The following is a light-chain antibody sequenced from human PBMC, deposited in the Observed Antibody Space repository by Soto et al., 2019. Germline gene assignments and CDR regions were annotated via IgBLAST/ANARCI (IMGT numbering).Light chain of an antibody. CDR2: GAS. J-gene: IGKJ1*01. V-gene: IGKV3-20*01. CDR3: QQYGSSTLT. CDR1: QSVSRSY. Sequence: EIVLTQSRGTLSFSPGERTTLSCRASQSVSRSYLAWYQQKPGQAPRLLIYGASSRATGIPDRFSGSGSGTDFTLTISRLDTEDFAVYYCQQYGSSTLTFGHGTQVDIK.